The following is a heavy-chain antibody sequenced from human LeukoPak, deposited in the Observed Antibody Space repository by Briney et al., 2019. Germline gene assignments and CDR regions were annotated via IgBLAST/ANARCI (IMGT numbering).Heavy chain of an antibody. CDR1: GFTFSSYA. V-gene: IGHV3-30-3*01. J-gene: IGHJ1*01. Sequence: PGGSLRLSCAASGFTFSSYAMHWVRQAPGKGLEWVAVISYDGSNKYYADSVKGRFTISRDNSKNTLYLQMNSLRAEDTAVYYCARDWSDYGDYVEYFQHWGQGTLVTVSS. CDR3: ARDWSDYGDYVEYFQH. D-gene: IGHD4-17*01. CDR2: ISYDGSNK.